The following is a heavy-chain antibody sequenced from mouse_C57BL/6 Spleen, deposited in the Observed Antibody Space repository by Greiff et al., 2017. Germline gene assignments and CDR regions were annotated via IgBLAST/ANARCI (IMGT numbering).Heavy chain of an antibody. J-gene: IGHJ4*01. CDR3: APGVYYYGSSYAMYY. CDR2: IFPGSGST. V-gene: IGHV1-9*01. CDR1: GYTFTGYW. D-gene: IGHD1-1*01. Sequence: QVQLQQSGAELMKPGASVKLSCKASGYTFTGYWIEWVQQRPGHGLEWIGEIFPGSGSTNYNETFKGKAIFTADTSSNTAYMQLSSLTTEDSAIYYGAPGVYYYGSSYAMYYWGQGASVTVAS.